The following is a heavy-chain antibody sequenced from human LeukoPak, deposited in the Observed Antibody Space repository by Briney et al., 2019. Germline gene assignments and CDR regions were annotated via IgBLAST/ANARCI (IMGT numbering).Heavy chain of an antibody. CDR1: GFTFSNAW. CDR3: TTDIEQWLVLLFDY. D-gene: IGHD6-19*01. CDR2: IKSKTDGGTT. Sequence: GGSLRLSCAASGFTFSNAWMSWVRQAPGKGLEWVGRIKSKTDGGTTDYAAPVEGRFTISRDDSKNTLYLQMNSLKTEDTAVYYCTTDIEQWLVLLFDYWGQGTLVTVSS. J-gene: IGHJ4*02. V-gene: IGHV3-15*01.